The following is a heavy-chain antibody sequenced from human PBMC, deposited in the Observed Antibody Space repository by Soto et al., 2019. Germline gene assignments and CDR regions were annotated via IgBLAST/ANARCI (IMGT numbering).Heavy chain of an antibody. J-gene: IGHJ5*02. V-gene: IGHV1-46*01. CDR1: GYTLTDYY. D-gene: IGHD5-18*01. CDR3: ASTGGYSYGSKWFDP. CDR2: INPSGGST. Sequence: ASVKVSCKASGYTLTDYYIHWVRQAPGQGLEWMGLINPSGGSTDYAQKFRGRVTMTRDTSTGTVYMELSSLRSEDTAVYHCASTGGYSYGSKWFDPSGQGTLVSLS.